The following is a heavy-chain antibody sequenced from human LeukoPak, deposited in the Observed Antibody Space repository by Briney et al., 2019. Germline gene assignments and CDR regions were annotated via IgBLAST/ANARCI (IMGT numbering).Heavy chain of an antibody. CDR2: INHSGST. CDR3: ARRYAGYSSGWYGFDY. J-gene: IGHJ4*02. V-gene: IGHV4-34*01. CDR1: GGSFSGYY. D-gene: IGHD6-19*01. Sequence: SETLSLTCAVYGGSFSGYYWSWIRQPPGKGLEWIGEINHSGSTNYNPSLKSRVTISVDTPKNQFSLKLSSVTAADTAVYYCARRYAGYSSGWYGFDYWGQGTLVTVSS.